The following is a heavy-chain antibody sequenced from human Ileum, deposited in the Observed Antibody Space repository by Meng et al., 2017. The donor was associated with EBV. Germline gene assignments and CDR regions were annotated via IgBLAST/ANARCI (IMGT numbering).Heavy chain of an antibody. CDR2: INHSGST. CDR3: ARGNKVSDRGFDY. D-gene: IGHD3-10*01. Sequence: QVPVPHWGSGSLEPSETLSPTCAVSGGSFSGYDWSWIRQPPGKGLEWIGEINHSGSTNYNPSLKPRVTISVDTSKNQFSLKLSSVTAADTAVYYCARGNKVSDRGFDYWGQGTLVTVSS. V-gene: IGHV4-34*01. J-gene: IGHJ4*02. CDR1: GGSFSGYD.